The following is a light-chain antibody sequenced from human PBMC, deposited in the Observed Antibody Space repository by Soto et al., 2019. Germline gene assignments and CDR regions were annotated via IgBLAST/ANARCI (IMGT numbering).Light chain of an antibody. V-gene: IGLV2-14*01. CDR2: EVS. Sequence: QSALTQPASVSGSPGQSITISCTGTSSDVGGYKYVSWYHQYPGKAPKLMIYEVSNRPSGVSDRFSGSKSGNTASLTISGLQAEDEGDYYCSSYTSSSSGVFGTGTKLTVL. CDR1: SSDVGGYKY. J-gene: IGLJ1*01. CDR3: SSYTSSSSGV.